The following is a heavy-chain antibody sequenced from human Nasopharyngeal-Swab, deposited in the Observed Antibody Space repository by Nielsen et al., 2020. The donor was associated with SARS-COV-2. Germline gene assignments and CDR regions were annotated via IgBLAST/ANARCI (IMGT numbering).Heavy chain of an antibody. Sequence: ASVPVSRKASGYTFTDYYIYWVRQAPGQGLEWMGWINPQSDGTKYAQNSQGWVTLTTDTSINTAYMELSSLRSDDTAVYFCARGSEVTLHSAYHNYMDVWGKGTTVTVSS. V-gene: IGHV1-2*04. CDR3: ARGSEVTLHSAYHNYMDV. D-gene: IGHD2/OR15-2a*01. CDR1: GYTFTDYY. J-gene: IGHJ6*03. CDR2: INPQSDGT.